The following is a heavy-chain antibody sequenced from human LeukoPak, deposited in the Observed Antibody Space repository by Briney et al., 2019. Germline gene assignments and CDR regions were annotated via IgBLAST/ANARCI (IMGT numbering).Heavy chain of an antibody. CDR2: IDNDGGET. D-gene: IGHD2-15*01. Sequence: GRSLRLSCAASVFIFINYAMNCVRQAPGKGLEWVADIDNDGGETYYTDSVKGRFTISRDNSKNTLYLQMNSLRAEDTALYYCAKSGGRWSHFDYWGQGTLVTVSS. V-gene: IGHV3-23*01. CDR1: VFIFINYA. J-gene: IGHJ4*02. CDR3: AKSGGRWSHFDY.